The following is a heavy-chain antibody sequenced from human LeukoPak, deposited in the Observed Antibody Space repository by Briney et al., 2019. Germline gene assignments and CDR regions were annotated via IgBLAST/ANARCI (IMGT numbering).Heavy chain of an antibody. D-gene: IGHD2-2*01. J-gene: IGHJ6*03. Sequence: SETLSLTCTVSGGSISSYCWSWIRQPAGKGLEWIGRIYTSGSTNYNPSLKSRVTMSVDTSKNQFSLKLSSVTAADTAVYYCARDFSDIVVVPAARRYYYYMDVWGKGTTVTVSS. CDR3: ARDFSDIVVVPAARRYYYYMDV. CDR2: IYTSGST. CDR1: GGSISSYC. V-gene: IGHV4-4*07.